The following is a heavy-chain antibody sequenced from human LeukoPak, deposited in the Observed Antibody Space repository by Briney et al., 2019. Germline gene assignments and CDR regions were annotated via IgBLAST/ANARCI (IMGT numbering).Heavy chain of an antibody. CDR3: ATGYYFGSGSYGYLDY. CDR2: IYSSGDA. CDR1: GFTVSSKY. V-gene: IGHV3-53*01. J-gene: IGHJ4*02. D-gene: IGHD3-10*01. Sequence: GGSLRLSCAASGFTVSSKYMSWVRQTPGKGLQWVALIYSSGDAYTPDSVKGRFTISRDDSENTLYLQMDGLRAEDTAVYYCATGYYFGSGSYGYLDYWGQGTLVTVSS.